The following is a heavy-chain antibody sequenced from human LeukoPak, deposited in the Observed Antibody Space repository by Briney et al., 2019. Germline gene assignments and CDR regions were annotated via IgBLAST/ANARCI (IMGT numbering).Heavy chain of an antibody. J-gene: IGHJ6*03. D-gene: IGHD3-3*01. V-gene: IGHV3-64*01. Sequence: GGSLRLSCAASGFTFSSYAMHWVRQAPGKVREYVSSIIINGGITYYANSVKGRFPISRDNSKNTLYLQMGSLRAEDMAVYYCARGASTIFGVVKRAYYYYYYMDVWGKGTTVTVSS. CDR3: ARGASTIFGVVKRAYYYYYYMDV. CDR1: GFTFSSYA. CDR2: IIINGGIT.